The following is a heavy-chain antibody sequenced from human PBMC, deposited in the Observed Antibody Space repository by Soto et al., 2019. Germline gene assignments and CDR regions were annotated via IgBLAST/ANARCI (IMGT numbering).Heavy chain of an antibody. CDR3: ARGGSASGGYYYYVMDV. V-gene: IGHV3-66*01. Sequence: AVCLRLSCTLSGFTVSTNYMIRIPQAPGKRLEWVSVIYSGGTTYYADSVKGRFTISRDNSKNTLYLQMNSLRAEDTAVYYCARGGSASGGYYYYVMDVWGQGTTVTVSS. D-gene: IGHD3-16*01. J-gene: IGHJ6*02. CDR1: GFTVSTNY. CDR2: IYSGGTT.